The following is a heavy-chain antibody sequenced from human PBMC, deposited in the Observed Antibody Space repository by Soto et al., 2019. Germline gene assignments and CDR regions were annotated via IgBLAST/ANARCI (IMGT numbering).Heavy chain of an antibody. D-gene: IGHD3-3*01. V-gene: IGHV3-48*03. CDR2: ISISGSTI. Sequence: QTGGSLRLSCAASGFTFSSYEMNWVRQAPGKGLEWVSYISISGSTIYYADSVKGRFTISRDNAKNSLYLQMNSLRAEDTAVYYCARDFLLGGYYDFWSGYFNNYYYYGMDVWGQGTTVTVSS. J-gene: IGHJ6*02. CDR3: ARDFLLGGYYDFWSGYFNNYYYYGMDV. CDR1: GFTFSSYE.